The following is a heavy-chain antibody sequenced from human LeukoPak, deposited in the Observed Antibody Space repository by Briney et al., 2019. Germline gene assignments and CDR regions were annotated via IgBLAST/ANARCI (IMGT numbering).Heavy chain of an antibody. J-gene: IGHJ4*02. Sequence: ASVKVSCKASGYTFTSYDINWVRQATGQGLEWMGWMNPNSGNTGYAQKFQGRVTMTRNTSISTAYMELSSLRSEDTAVYYCARGIAARPGVSYHFDYWGQGTLVTVSS. CDR2: MNPNSGNT. CDR3: ARGIAARPGVSYHFDY. D-gene: IGHD6-6*01. V-gene: IGHV1-8*01. CDR1: GYTFTSYD.